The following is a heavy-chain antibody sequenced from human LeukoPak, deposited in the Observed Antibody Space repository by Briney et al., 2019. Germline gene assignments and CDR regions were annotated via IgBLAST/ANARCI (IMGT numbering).Heavy chain of an antibody. V-gene: IGHV4-39*01. D-gene: IGHD2-2*01. CDR2: ISYSGST. J-gene: IGHJ4*02. CDR3: ARVTLSSLPGE. CDR1: GGSISSSSYY. Sequence: PSETLSLTCTVSGGSISSSSYYWGRIRQPPGEGLEWIGSISYSGSTYYNPSLKSRVTISVDTSKNQFSMKLSSVTAADTAVYYCARVTLSSLPGEWGQGTLVTVSS.